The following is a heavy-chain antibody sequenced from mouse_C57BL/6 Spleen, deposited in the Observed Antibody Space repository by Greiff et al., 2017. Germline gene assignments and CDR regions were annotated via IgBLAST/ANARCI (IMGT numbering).Heavy chain of an antibody. CDR1: GYTFTSYW. V-gene: IGHV1-53*01. D-gene: IGHD2-1*01. CDR3: AKSVYGNYISYYYAMDY. J-gene: IGHJ4*01. Sequence: QVQLQQPGTELVKPGASVKLSCKASGYTFTSYWMHWVKQRPGQGLEWIGNINPSNGGTNYNEKFKSKATLTVDKSSSTAYMQLSSLTSEDSAVYYCAKSVYGNYISYYYAMDYWGQGTSVTVSS. CDR2: INPSNGGT.